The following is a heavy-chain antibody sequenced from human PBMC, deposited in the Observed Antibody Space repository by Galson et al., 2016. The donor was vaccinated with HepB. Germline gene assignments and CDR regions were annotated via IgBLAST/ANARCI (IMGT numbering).Heavy chain of an antibody. V-gene: IGHV3-53*01. CDR2: IYSGGTT. J-gene: IGHJ6*02. Sequence: SLRLSCAASEITVSSNYMSWVRQAPGKGLEWVSVIYSGGTTYYADSVKGRFTISRDNPKNTLYLQMNSLRAEDTAVYYCARDQGNYYYYGMDVWGQGTTVTVSS. CDR3: ARDQGNYYYYGMDV. CDR1: EITVSSNY.